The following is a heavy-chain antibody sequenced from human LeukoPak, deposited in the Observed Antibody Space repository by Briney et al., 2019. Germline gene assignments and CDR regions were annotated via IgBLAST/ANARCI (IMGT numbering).Heavy chain of an antibody. CDR1: GYTFTSYY. V-gene: IGHV1-46*01. J-gene: IGHJ4*02. CDR2: INPSGGST. D-gene: IGHD3-22*01. CDR3: ARDRADYHDSSGYRTFDY. Sequence: PVASVKVSCKASGYTFTSYYMHWVRQAPGQGLEWMGIINPSGGSTSYAQKFQGRVTMTRDMSTSTVYMELSSLRSEDTAVYYCARDRADYHDSSGYRTFDYWGQGTLVTVSS.